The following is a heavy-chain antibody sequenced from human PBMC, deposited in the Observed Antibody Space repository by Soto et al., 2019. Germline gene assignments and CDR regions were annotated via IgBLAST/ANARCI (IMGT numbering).Heavy chain of an antibody. CDR1: GGTFSSHA. CDR2: IIPLLGTP. Sequence: QVHLVQSGAQVQKPGSSVKVSCKASGGTFSSHAFTWVRQAPGHGPEYMGGIIPLLGTPNYAQNFQGRVTITADGATSTVYLELASLRSDDTAVYYCARNWHRRFDSWGQGTLVTVSS. J-gene: IGHJ5*01. CDR3: ARNWHRRFDS. V-gene: IGHV1-69*01.